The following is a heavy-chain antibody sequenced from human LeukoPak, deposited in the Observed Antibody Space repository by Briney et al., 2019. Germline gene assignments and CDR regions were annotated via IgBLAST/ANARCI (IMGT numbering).Heavy chain of an antibody. CDR3: ARVHPPGIAVAGTFSYYGMDV. D-gene: IGHD6-19*01. Sequence: SETLSLTCTVSGDSVSSPNYYWNWIRQPPGKGLEWIGYIYNSGRTNYNPSLKSRVTISVDTSKNQVSLKLSSVIAADTAVYYCARVHPPGIAVAGTFSYYGMDVWGQGTTVTVSS. CDR1: GDSVSSPNYY. V-gene: IGHV4-61*01. J-gene: IGHJ6*02. CDR2: IYNSGRT.